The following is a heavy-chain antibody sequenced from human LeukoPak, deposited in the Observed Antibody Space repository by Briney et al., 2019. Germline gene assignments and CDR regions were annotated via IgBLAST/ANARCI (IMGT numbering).Heavy chain of an antibody. D-gene: IGHD1-26*01. V-gene: IGHV4-39*07. CDR1: GGSISSSSYS. Sequence: SETLSLTCTVSGGSISSSSYSWGWIRQPPGKGLEWIGSIYYSGSTYYNPSLKSRVTISVDTSKNQFSLKLSSVTAADTAVYYCARDPHSGSGYWGQGTLVTVSS. J-gene: IGHJ4*02. CDR2: IYYSGST. CDR3: ARDPHSGSGY.